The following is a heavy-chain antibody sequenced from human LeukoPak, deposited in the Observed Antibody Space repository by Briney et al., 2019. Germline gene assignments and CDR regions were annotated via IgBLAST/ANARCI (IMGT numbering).Heavy chain of an antibody. CDR1: GFTFSNAW. V-gene: IGHV3-15*01. CDR3: TTDPYDSSGYYSLVGY. D-gene: IGHD3-22*01. J-gene: IGHJ4*02. Sequence: PGGSLRLSCAASGFTFSNAWMSWVRKAPGKGLEWVARIKSKTDGGSTDYAEPVKGRFTISRDDSKNTLYLQMNSLKTEDTAVYYCTTDPYDSSGYYSLVGYWGQGTLVTVPS. CDR2: IKSKTDGGST.